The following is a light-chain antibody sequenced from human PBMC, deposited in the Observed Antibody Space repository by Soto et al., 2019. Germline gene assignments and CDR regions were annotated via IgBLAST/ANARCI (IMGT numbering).Light chain of an antibody. CDR2: EVS. V-gene: IGLV2-14*01. Sequence: QSALTQPASVSGSPGQPITISCTGTSSDVGANNYVSWYQQHPGKAPKLIIYEVSNRPSGVSNRFSGSKSGDTASLTISGLHAEDEADYYCSSYTSSSTLYVFGTGTKLTVL. CDR1: SSDVGANNY. J-gene: IGLJ1*01. CDR3: SSYTSSSTLYV.